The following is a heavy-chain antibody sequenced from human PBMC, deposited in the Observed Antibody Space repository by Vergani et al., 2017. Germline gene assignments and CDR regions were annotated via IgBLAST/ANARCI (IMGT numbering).Heavy chain of an antibody. D-gene: IGHD5-12*01. J-gene: IGHJ5*02. V-gene: IGHV3-15*01. Sequence: EVQLVESGGGLVKPGGSLRLSCAASGFTFSNAWMSWVRQAPGKVLEWVGRIKSKTDGGTTDYAAPVKGRFTISRDDSKNTLYLQMNSLKTEDTAVYYCTTYSGYDPVGGWFDPWGQGTLVTVSS. CDR1: GFTFSNAW. CDR3: TTYSGYDPVGGWFDP. CDR2: IKSKTDGGTT.